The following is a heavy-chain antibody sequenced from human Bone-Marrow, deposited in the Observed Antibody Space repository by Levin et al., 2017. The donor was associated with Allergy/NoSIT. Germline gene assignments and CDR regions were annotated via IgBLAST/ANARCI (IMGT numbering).Heavy chain of an antibody. CDR2: INSDGSST. V-gene: IGHV3-74*01. CDR3: ARVFGGDYYDSHRSEIDY. J-gene: IGHJ4*02. CDR1: GFTFSSYW. Sequence: PGGSLRLSCAASGFTFSSYWMHWVRQAPGKGLVWVSRINSDGSSTSYADSVKGRFTISRDNAKNTLYLQMNSLRAEDTAVYYCARVFGGDYYDSHRSEIDYWGQGTLVTVSS. D-gene: IGHD3-22*01.